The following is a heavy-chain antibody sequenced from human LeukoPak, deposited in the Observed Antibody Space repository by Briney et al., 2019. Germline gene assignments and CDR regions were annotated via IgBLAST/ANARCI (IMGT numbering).Heavy chain of an antibody. D-gene: IGHD3-22*01. CDR1: GFSINYDG. CDR2: ISYDGNNK. V-gene: IGHV3-30*18. J-gene: IGHJ3*02. Sequence: GGSLRLSCAASGFSINYDGMHWVRQVPGKGLEWVAVISYDGNNKHYADSVKGRFTISRDNSKNTLYLQMNSLRAEDTAVYYCAKDLVVHDAFDIWGQGTMVTVSS. CDR3: AKDLVVHDAFDI.